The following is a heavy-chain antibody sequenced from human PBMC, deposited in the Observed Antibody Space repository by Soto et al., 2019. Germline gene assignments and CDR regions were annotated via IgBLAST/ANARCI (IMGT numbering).Heavy chain of an antibody. D-gene: IGHD5-18*01. CDR2: IYYSGST. V-gene: IGHV4-39*01. CDR3: AIQSLSYGRDY. Sequence: QLQLQESGPGLVKPSETLSLTCTVSGGSISSSSYYWGWIRQPPGKGLEWIGSIYYSGSTYYNPSLKSRVTISVDTSKNQFSLKLSSVTAADTAVYYCAIQSLSYGRDYWGQGTLVTVSS. CDR1: GGSISSSSYY. J-gene: IGHJ4*02.